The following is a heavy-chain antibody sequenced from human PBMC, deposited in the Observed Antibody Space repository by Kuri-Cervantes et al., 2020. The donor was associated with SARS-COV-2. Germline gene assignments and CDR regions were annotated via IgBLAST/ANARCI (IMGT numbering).Heavy chain of an antibody. CDR2: ISYDGNNK. CDR3: SRDLGSSSSPDDASDI. V-gene: IGHV3-30*03. CDR1: GFTFSSYG. D-gene: IGHD6-6*01. J-gene: IGHJ3*02. Sequence: GESLKISCAASGFTFSSYGMHWVRQAPGKGLEWVSVISYDGNNKDYADSVKGRFTISRDNSKNTLYLQMNSLRPEDTAVYYCSRDLGSSSSPDDASDIWGQGTMVTVSS.